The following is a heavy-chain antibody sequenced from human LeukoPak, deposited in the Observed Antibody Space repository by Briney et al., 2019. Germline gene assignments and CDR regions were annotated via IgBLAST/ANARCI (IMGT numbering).Heavy chain of an antibody. D-gene: IGHD2/OR15-2a*01. V-gene: IGHV3-15*01. CDR2: IKSKTDGGTT. CDR3: TTDLYYFDY. CDR1: GFAFANYA. J-gene: IGHJ4*02. Sequence: GGSLRLSCAASGFAFANYAMSWVRQAPGKGLEWVGRIKSKTDGGTTDYAAPVKGRFTISRDDSKNTLYLQMNSLKTEDTAVYYCTTDLYYFDYWGQGTLVTVSS.